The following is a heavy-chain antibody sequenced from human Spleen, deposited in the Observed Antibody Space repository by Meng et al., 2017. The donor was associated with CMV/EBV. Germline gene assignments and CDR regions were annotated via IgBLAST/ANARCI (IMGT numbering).Heavy chain of an antibody. CDR1: GFSVSSNY. D-gene: IGHD2-2*01. J-gene: IGHJ4*01. CDR2: IYTGGST. V-gene: IGHV3-66*02. CDR3: ASPGRYCSSTTCYDY. Sequence: GESLKISCAASGFSVSSNYMSWVRQAPGKGLEWVSVIYTGGSTYYADSVKGRFTISRDNSNNTLYLQMNSLRPEDTAVYYCASPGRYCSSTTCYDYWGHGTLVTVSS.